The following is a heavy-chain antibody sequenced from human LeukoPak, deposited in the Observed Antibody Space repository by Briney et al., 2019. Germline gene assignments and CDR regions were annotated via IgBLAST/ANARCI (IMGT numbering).Heavy chain of an antibody. CDR1: GFTFSSYS. CDR3: AKDQMRYCSSTSCYPFDY. CDR2: IRYDGSNK. V-gene: IGHV3-30*02. D-gene: IGHD2-2*01. Sequence: GGSLRLSCAASGFTFSSYSMNWVRQAPGKGLEWVAFIRYDGSNKYYADSVKGRFTISRDNSKNTLYLQMNSLRAEDTAVYYCAKDQMRYCSSTSCYPFDYWGQGTLVTVSS. J-gene: IGHJ4*02.